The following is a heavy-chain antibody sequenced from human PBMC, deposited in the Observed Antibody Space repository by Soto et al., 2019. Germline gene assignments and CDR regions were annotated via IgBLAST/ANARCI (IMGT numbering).Heavy chain of an antibody. V-gene: IGHV3-23*01. CDR2: ISGSGGST. D-gene: IGHD2-2*02. CDR1: GFTFSSYA. J-gene: IGHJ4*02. CDR3: ARDVYCSSTSCYNGKPFDY. Sequence: GGSLRLSCAASGFTFSSYAMSWVRQAPGKGLEWVSAISGSGGSTYYADSVKGRFTISRDNSKNTLYLQMNSLRAEDTAVYYCARDVYCSSTSCYNGKPFDYWGQGTLVTVYS.